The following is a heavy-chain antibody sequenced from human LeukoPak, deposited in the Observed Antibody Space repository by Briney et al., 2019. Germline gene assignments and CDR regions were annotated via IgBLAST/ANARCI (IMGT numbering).Heavy chain of an antibody. Sequence: PGGSLRLSCAASGFTFDDYAMHWVRQAPGKGLEWVSLISGDGGTTYSADSVKGRFTISRDNAKNSLYLQMNSLRAEDTAVYYCARVSDFWSGYSHWGQGTLVTVSS. CDR2: ISGDGGTT. CDR3: ARVSDFWSGYSH. D-gene: IGHD3-3*01. V-gene: IGHV3-43*02. J-gene: IGHJ4*02. CDR1: GFTFDDYA.